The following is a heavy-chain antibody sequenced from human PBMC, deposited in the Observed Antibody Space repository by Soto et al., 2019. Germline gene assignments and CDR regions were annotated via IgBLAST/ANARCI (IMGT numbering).Heavy chain of an antibody. D-gene: IGHD3-22*01. CDR1: GITFNSYE. CDR2: ISSSGSAM. J-gene: IGHJ3*02. V-gene: IGHV3-48*03. CDR3: ARGGLDYNYDSSDDYVSLDAFDI. Sequence: PGGSLRLSCAASGITFNSYEMNWVRQAPGKGLEWVSSISSSGSAMFYADSVKGRFTISRDNAKNSLYLQMNSLRAEDSAVYYCARGGLDYNYDSSDDYVSLDAFDIWGQGTLVTVSS.